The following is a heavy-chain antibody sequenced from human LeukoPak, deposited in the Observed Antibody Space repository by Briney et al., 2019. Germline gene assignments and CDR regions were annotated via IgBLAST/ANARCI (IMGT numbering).Heavy chain of an antibody. V-gene: IGHV1-2*02. CDR1: GYTFTGYY. J-gene: IGHJ4*02. Sequence: ASVKVSCKASGYTFTGYYMHWVRQAPGQGLEWMGWINPNSGGTNYAQKFQGRVTMTRDTSISTACMELSRLRSDDTAVYYCARGSGYDILTGYSGLFDYWGQGTLVTVSS. CDR2: INPNSGGT. D-gene: IGHD3-9*01. CDR3: ARGSGYDILTGYSGLFDY.